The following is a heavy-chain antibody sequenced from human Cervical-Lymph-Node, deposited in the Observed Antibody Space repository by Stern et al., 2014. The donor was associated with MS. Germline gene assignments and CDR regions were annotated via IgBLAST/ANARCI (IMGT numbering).Heavy chain of an antibody. CDR3: AKTLTRSYHDPFDL. Sequence: QLVETGGGLVQPGRSLRLSCTASGFTFDDYAMHWVRPAPGKGLEWVSGIVWNGGSMNYADSVKGRFTISRDNAKNSLYLQMNSLKPADTAFYYCAKTLTRSYHDPFDLWGRGTLVTVSS. V-gene: IGHV3-9*01. CDR2: IVWNGGSM. CDR1: GFTFDDYA. D-gene: IGHD3-16*02. J-gene: IGHJ3*01.